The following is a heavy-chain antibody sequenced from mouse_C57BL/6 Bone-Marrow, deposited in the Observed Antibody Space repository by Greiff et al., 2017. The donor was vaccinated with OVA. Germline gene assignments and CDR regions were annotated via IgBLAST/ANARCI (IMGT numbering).Heavy chain of an antibody. V-gene: IGHV1-81*01. J-gene: IGHJ2*01. CDR1: GYTFTSYG. CDR2: IYPRSGNT. CDR3: HYYGSSSYFDY. D-gene: IGHD1-1*01. Sequence: QVQLQQSGAELARPGAPVKLSCKASGYTFTSYGISWVKQRTGQGLEWIGEIYPRSGNTYYNEKFKGKATLTADKSSSTAYMELRSLTSEDSAVYFCHYYGSSSYFDYWGQGTTLTVSS.